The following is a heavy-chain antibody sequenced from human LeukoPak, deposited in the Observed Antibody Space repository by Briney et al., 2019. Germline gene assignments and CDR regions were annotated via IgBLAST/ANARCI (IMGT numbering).Heavy chain of an antibody. CDR1: GSSLNNHY. CDR2: INHSGGT. CDR3: ARGPAAVHP. D-gene: IGHD6-13*01. J-gene: IGHJ5*02. V-gene: IGHV4-34*01. Sequence: SETLSLTCAVYGSSLNNHYWIWIRQPPGKGLEWIGEINHSGGTNYNRSLESRVTISVDTSKSLFFLKVGSVTAADTAVYFCARGPAAVHPWGQGTLVTVSS.